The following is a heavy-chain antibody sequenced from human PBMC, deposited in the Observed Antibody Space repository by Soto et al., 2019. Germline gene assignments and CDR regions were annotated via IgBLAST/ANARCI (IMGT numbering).Heavy chain of an antibody. Sequence: LKISCQTSVYSFGKDWIGWVRQLPGKGLEWMGVVYPGDFDTIYGPSFQGQVTISADNSITTAYLQWSSLKASDSGIYYCARRAYDSGWPYFDHWGQGVQVTVSS. D-gene: IGHD3-22*01. CDR1: VYSFGKDW. CDR2: VYPGDFDT. J-gene: IGHJ4*02. CDR3: ARRAYDSGWPYFDH. V-gene: IGHV5-51*01.